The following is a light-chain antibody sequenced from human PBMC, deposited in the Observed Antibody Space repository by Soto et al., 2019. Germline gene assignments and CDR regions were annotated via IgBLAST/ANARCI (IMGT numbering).Light chain of an antibody. J-gene: IGLJ3*02. CDR2: GVS. CDR1: SSDVGGYNY. V-gene: IGLV2-11*01. Sequence: QSALTQPRSVSGSPGQSVTISCTGTSSDVGGYNYVSWYQHHPCNAPKLMIYGVSKRPSGVPDRFSGSKSGNTASLNISGLQAEDEADYYCGSYAGRYTGVFVGGTKLTVL. CDR3: GSYAGRYTGV.